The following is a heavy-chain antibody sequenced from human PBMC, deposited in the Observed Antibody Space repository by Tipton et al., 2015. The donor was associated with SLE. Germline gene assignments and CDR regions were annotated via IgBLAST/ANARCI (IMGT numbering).Heavy chain of an antibody. V-gene: IGHV4-38-2*02. CDR1: GYSISSDYY. J-gene: IGHJ3*02. Sequence: TLSLTCTVSGYSISSDYYWGWIRQPPGKGLTWIGNIYHSGNTYYSPSLRSRLTISIDASKNQFSMRPTSVTAADTAVYYCARDGDAIVGTTGAFDIWGQGTMVTVSS. CDR3: ARDGDAIVGTTGAFDI. D-gene: IGHD1-26*01. CDR2: IYHSGNT.